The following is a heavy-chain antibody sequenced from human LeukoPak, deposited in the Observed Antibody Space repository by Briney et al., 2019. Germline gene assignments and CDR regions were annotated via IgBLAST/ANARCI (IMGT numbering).Heavy chain of an antibody. CDR3: ASELATFYYGMDV. Sequence: SETLSLTCTVSGGSISSYYWSWIRQPAGKGVEWIGRIYTSGSTNYNPSLKSRVTMSVDTSKNQFSLKLSSVTAADTAVYYCASELATFYYGMDVWGQGTTVTVSS. CDR2: IYTSGST. D-gene: IGHD1-26*01. V-gene: IGHV4-4*07. CDR1: GGSISSYY. J-gene: IGHJ6*02.